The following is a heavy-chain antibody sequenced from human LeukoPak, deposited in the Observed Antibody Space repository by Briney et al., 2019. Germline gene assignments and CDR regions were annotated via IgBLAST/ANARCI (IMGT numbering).Heavy chain of an antibody. Sequence: ASAKVSCKASGYTFTSYDINWVRQATGQGLEWMGWMNPNSGNTGYAQKFQGRVTMTRNTSISTAYMELSSLRSEDTAVYYCARGRGILQQQLVQVYWGQGTLVTVSS. V-gene: IGHV1-8*01. CDR2: MNPNSGNT. J-gene: IGHJ4*02. D-gene: IGHD6-13*01. CDR1: GYTFTSYD. CDR3: ARGRGILQQQLVQVY.